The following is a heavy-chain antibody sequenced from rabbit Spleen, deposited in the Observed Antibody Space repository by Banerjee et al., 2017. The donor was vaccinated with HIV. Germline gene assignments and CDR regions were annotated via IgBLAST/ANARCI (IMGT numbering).Heavy chain of an antibody. Sequence: QEQLKETGGGLVQPGASLTLTCTASGIDFSGAWMCWVRQALGKGLEWIGCIATITGKTFYATWAKGRFTISRASSTTVFLQVTRLTVADTATYFCARDLPEIVGWNFGFWGPGTLVTVS. J-gene: IGHJ3*01. D-gene: IGHD1-1*01. CDR1: GIDFSGAW. CDR3: ARDLPEIVGWNFGF. V-gene: IGHV1S45*01. CDR2: IATITGKT.